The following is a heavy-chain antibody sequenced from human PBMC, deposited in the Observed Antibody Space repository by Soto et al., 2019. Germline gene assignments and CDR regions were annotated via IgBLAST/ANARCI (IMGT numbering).Heavy chain of an antibody. J-gene: IGHJ6*02. V-gene: IGHV1-18*04. CDR1: GYTFTSYG. Sequence: ASVKVSCKASGYTFTSYGISWVRQAPGQGLEWMGWISAYNGNTNYAQKLQGRVTMATDTSTSTAYMEPRSLRSDDTAVYYCARDRVVRGSFYYYYGMDVWGQGTTVTVSS. CDR2: ISAYNGNT. CDR3: ARDRVVRGSFYYYYGMDV. D-gene: IGHD3-10*01.